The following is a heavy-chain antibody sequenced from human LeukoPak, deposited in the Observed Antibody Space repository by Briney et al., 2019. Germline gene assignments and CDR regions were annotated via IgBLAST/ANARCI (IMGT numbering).Heavy chain of an antibody. Sequence: PGGSLRLSCAASGFTFSKYAMSWVRQAPGKGLEWVSGISGSGDSTFYADSVKGRFTISRDNSRNTLYLQMSSLRPEDTAVYYCTKWSGFGDDWGQGTLVTVSS. D-gene: IGHD3-10*01. CDR3: TKWSGFGDD. J-gene: IGHJ4*02. CDR1: GFTFSKYA. V-gene: IGHV3-23*01. CDR2: ISGSGDST.